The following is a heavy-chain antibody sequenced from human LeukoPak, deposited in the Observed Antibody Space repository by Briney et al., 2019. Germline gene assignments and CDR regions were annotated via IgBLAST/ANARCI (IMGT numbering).Heavy chain of an antibody. D-gene: IGHD6-19*01. Sequence: SETLSLTCTVSGGSISSSSYYCGWIRQPPGKWLEWLGSIYYSGSTYYNPSLKSQVTISVNTSKNQFSLKLSSVTAADPAVYYCASQYSSGWNYYFDYWGQGTLVTVSS. CDR1: GGSISSSSYY. J-gene: IGHJ4*02. CDR3: ASQYSSGWNYYFDY. V-gene: IGHV4-39*01. CDR2: IYYSGST.